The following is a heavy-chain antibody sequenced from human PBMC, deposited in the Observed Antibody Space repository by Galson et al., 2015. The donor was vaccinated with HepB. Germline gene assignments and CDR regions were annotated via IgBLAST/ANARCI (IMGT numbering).Heavy chain of an antibody. CDR1: GFIFSNYG. J-gene: IGHJ4*02. D-gene: IGHD6-19*01. V-gene: IGHV3-23*01. CDR3: AKGRGWYTGFDS. CDR2: ISSDTYGT. Sequence: SLRLSCAASGFIFSNYGLSWVRQAPGKGLQWVSGISSDTYGTYYADSVKGRFTISRDNSNSRLYLQMTSVRADDTATYYCAKGRGWYTGFDSWGQGALVTVSS.